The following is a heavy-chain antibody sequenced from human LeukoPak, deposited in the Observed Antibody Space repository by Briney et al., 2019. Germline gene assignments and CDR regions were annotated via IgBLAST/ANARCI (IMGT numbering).Heavy chain of an antibody. V-gene: IGHV4-38-2*02. D-gene: IGHD3-10*01. CDR1: GSSISSDYY. J-gene: IGHJ4*02. CDR3: ARVLGYFGSGSRYYFDY. CDR2: ISHSGST. Sequence: SETLSLTCTVSGSSISSDYYWGWIRQSPGKGLEWIGTISHSGSTYYNPSHKSPVSMSVDTSKNQFSLKLSSVTAADTAVYYCARVLGYFGSGSRYYFDYWGQGTLVTVSS.